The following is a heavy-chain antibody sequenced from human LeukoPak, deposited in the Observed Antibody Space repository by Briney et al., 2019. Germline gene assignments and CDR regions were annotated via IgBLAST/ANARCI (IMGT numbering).Heavy chain of an antibody. CDR2: ISSDSTYI. CDR3: AKGMGGSGSALDY. V-gene: IGHV3-21*01. D-gene: IGHD3-10*01. J-gene: IGHJ4*02. CDR1: GFTFSTYT. Sequence: GGSLRLSCAASGFTFSTYTMNWVRQAPGKGLEWVSSISSDSTYIYYADSVKGRFTISRDNAKNSLYLQMNSLRAEDTAVYYCAKGMGGSGSALDYWGQGTLVTVSS.